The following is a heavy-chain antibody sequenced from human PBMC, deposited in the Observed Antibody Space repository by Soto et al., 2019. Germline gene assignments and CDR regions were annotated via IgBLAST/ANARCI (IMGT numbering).Heavy chain of an antibody. CDR2: IWYDGSNK. CDR1: GFTFSSYG. Sequence: ESGGGVVQPGRSLRLSCAASGFTFSSYGMHWVRQAPGKGLEWVAVIWYDGSNKYYEDSVKGRFTISRDNSKNTLYLQMNSLRAEDTAVYYCARGSVAGTGGWFDSWGQGTLVTVSS. D-gene: IGHD6-19*01. CDR3: ARGSVAGTGGWFDS. V-gene: IGHV3-33*01. J-gene: IGHJ5*01.